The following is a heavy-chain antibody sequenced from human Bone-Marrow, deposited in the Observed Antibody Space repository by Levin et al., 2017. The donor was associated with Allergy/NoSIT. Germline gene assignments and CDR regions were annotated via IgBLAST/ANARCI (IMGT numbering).Heavy chain of an antibody. V-gene: IGHV1-69*06. Sequence: SVKVSCKASGGTFSSYAISWVRQAPGQGLEWMGGIIPIFGTANYAQKFQGRVTITADKSTSTAYMELSSLRSEDTAVYYCARDKGLYCSGGSCYAGDFDYWGQGTLVTVSS. CDR2: IIPIFGTA. D-gene: IGHD2-15*01. J-gene: IGHJ4*02. CDR1: GGTFSSYA. CDR3: ARDKGLYCSGGSCYAGDFDY.